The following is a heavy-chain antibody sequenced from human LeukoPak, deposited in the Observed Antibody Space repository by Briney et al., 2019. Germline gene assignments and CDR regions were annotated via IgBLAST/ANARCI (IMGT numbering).Heavy chain of an antibody. Sequence: GGSLRLPCAASGFTFSSYSMNWVRQASGKGLEWVSSISSSSSYIYYADSVKGRFTISRDNAKNSLYLQMNSLRAEDTAVYYCARDMTTVTTAYFQHWGQGTLVTVSS. CDR2: ISSSSSYI. CDR3: ARDMTTVTTAYFQH. J-gene: IGHJ1*01. D-gene: IGHD4-17*01. V-gene: IGHV3-21*01. CDR1: GFTFSSYS.